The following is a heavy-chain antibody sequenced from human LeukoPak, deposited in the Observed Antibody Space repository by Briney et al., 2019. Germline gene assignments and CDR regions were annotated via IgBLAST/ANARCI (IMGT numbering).Heavy chain of an antibody. V-gene: IGHV4-61*01. D-gene: IGHD6-13*01. CDR3: ARDSSSWRGAFDY. J-gene: IGHJ4*02. CDR1: GGSLSSGSYY. CDR2: ISYSGST. Sequence: PSETLSLTCTVSGGSLSSGSYYWSWIRQPPGKGLEWIGYISYSGSTNYNPSLKSRVTISEDTSKNQFSLKLSSVTAADTAVYYCARDSSSWRGAFDYWGQGTLVTVSS.